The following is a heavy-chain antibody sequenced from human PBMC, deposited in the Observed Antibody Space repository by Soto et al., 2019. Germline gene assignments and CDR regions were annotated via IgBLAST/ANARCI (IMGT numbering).Heavy chain of an antibody. V-gene: IGHV3-48*02. J-gene: IGHJ6*02. CDR3: AREGVIITGGMDV. CDR1: GFTFSSYS. Sequence: GGSLRLSCAASGFTFSSYSMNWVRQAPGKGLEWVSYISSSSSTIYYADSVKGRFTISRDNAKNSLYLQMNNLRDEDTAVYYCAREGVIITGGMDVWGQGTTVTVSS. D-gene: IGHD3-10*01. CDR2: ISSSSSTI.